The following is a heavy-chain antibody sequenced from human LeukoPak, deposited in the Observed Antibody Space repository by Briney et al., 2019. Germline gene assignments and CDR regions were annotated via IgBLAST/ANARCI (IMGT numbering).Heavy chain of an antibody. J-gene: IGHJ4*02. V-gene: IGHV3-9*01. D-gene: IGHD5-18*01. CDR1: GFTFDDYA. Sequence: GGSLRLSCAASGFTFDDYAMHWVRQAPGKGLEWVSGISWNSGSIGYADSVKGRFTISRDNAKNSLYLQMNSLRAEDTALYYCAKARGYSYGYTPDYWGQGTLVTVSS. CDR2: ISWNSGSI. CDR3: AKARGYSYGYTPDY.